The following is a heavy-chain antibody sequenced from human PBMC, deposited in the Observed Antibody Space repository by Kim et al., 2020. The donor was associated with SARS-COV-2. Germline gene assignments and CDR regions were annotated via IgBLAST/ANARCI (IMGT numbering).Heavy chain of an antibody. CDR3: AIHISQWAFDI. V-gene: IGHV4-59*08. Sequence: SETLSLTCTVSGGSISSYSWSWTRQPPGKGLEWIGYIFYSGSTKNSPSLKSRVTTSLDTSKNQFSLTLTSVTPADTSVSYCAIHISQWAFDICGQGTMVT. D-gene: IGHD6-19*01. J-gene: IGHJ3*02. CDR1: GGSISSYS. CDR2: IFYSGST.